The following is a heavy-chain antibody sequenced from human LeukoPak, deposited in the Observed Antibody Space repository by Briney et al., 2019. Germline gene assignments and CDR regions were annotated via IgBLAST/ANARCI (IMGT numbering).Heavy chain of an antibody. V-gene: IGHV3-48*01. CDR2: ISSSSSTI. J-gene: IGHJ6*02. Sequence: PGGSLRLSCAASGFTFSSYSMNWVRQAPGKGLEWVSYISSSSSTIYYADSVKGRFTISRDNSKNTLYLQMNSLRAEDTAVYYCARVDERRYGMDVWGQGTTVTVSS. D-gene: IGHD1-1*01. CDR3: ARVDERRYGMDV. CDR1: GFTFSSYS.